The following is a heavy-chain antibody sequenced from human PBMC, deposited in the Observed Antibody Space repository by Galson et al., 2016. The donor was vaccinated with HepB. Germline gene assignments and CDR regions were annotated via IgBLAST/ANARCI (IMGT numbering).Heavy chain of an antibody. V-gene: IGHV3-48*04. CDR3: AKEYAPAAGGGFDY. D-gene: IGHD6-13*01. Sequence: SLRLSCAASGFPFSINSMNWVRPAPGKGLEWVSYIGGTTSTIFYADSVKGRFTISKDNAEDSLYLQMNNLRAEDSAIYYCAKEYAPAAGGGFDYWGQGTLVTVSS. CDR1: GFPFSINS. J-gene: IGHJ4*02. CDR2: IGGTTSTI.